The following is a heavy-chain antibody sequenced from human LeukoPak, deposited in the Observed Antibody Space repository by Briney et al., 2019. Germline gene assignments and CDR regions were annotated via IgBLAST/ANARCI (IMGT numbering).Heavy chain of an antibody. D-gene: IGHD3-10*01. J-gene: IGHJ6*03. Sequence: PSETLSLTCTVSGGSISSYYWSWLRQPPGKGLEWIGYIYYSGSTNYNPSLKSRVTISVDTSKNQFSLKLSSVTAADTAVYYCARLWFGELFHPYYMDVWGKGITVTVSS. CDR2: IYYSGST. V-gene: IGHV4-59*01. CDR1: GGSISSYY. CDR3: ARLWFGELFHPYYMDV.